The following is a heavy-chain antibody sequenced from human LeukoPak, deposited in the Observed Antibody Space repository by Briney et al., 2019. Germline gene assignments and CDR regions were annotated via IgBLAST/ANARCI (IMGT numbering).Heavy chain of an antibody. CDR3: ASTYTAMVIDY. V-gene: IGHV4-30-4*01. D-gene: IGHD5-18*01. J-gene: IGHJ4*02. Sequence: PSETLSLTCTVSGGSISSSNYYWSWIRQPPGKGLEWIGYIYYSGSTYYNPSLKSRVTISVDTSKNQFSLKLSSVTAADTAVYYCASTYTAMVIDYWGQGTLVTVSS. CDR1: GGSISSSNYY. CDR2: IYYSGST.